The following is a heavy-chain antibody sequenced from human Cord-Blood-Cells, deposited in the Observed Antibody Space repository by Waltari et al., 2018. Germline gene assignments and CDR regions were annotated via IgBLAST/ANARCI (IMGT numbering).Heavy chain of an antibody. J-gene: IGHJ4*02. CDR3: AKDGNWNYDY. CDR2: ISYDGSNK. Sequence: QVQLVESGGGVVQPGRSLRLSCAASGFPCTRYGMPWVRQAPGKGLEWVAVISYDGSNKYYADSVKGRFTISRDNSKNTLYLQMNSLRAEDTAVYYCAKDGNWNYDYWGQGTLVTVSS. CDR1: GFPCTRYG. D-gene: IGHD1-7*01. V-gene: IGHV3-30*18.